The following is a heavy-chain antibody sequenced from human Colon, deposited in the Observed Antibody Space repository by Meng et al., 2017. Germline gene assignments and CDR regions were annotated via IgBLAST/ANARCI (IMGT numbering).Heavy chain of an antibody. CDR1: GYTFTSYG. D-gene: IGHD3-16*01. J-gene: IGHJ4*02. Sequence: ASVKVSCKTSGYTFTSYGINWVRQAPGQGLAWMGWISGYNGDTNYAQSLHGRVILTTDTSASTVYMELRSLRSDDTAVYYCARDRKSMIRGAPDSWGQGTLVTVSS. V-gene: IGHV1-18*01. CDR3: ARDRKSMIRGAPDS. CDR2: ISGYNGDT.